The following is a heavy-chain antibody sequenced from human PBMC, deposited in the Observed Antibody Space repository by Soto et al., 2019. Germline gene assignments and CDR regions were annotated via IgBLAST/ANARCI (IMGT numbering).Heavy chain of an antibody. D-gene: IGHD2-8*02. Sequence: QLQLQESGPGLVKPSETLSLTCTVSGGSISSTGYYSVWIRQSPGKGLEWVGSIYYPGRTYSNPSLTSRVTISVSPPRNQFSLTLRSVTAAETAIYYCARRPHCSRGVGYTVYFDSWGQGALVTVSS. J-gene: IGHJ4*02. CDR2: IYYPGRT. CDR3: ARRPHCSRGVGYTVYFDS. V-gene: IGHV4-39*01. CDR1: GGSISSTGYY.